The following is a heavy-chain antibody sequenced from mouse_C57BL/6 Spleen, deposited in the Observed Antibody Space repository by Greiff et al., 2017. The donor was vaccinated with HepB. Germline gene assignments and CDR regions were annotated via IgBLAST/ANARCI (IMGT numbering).Heavy chain of an antibody. CDR1: GFTFSSYA. J-gene: IGHJ2*01. D-gene: IGHD1-1*01. V-gene: IGHV5-4*01. CDR2: ISDGGSYT. CDR3: ARDEILRNYFDY. Sequence: EVQLVESGGGLVKPGGSLKLSCAASGFTFSSYAMSWVRQTPEKRLEWVATISDGGSYTYYPDNVKGRFTISRDNAKNNLYLQMSHLKSEDTAMYYCARDEILRNYFDYWGQGTTLTVSS.